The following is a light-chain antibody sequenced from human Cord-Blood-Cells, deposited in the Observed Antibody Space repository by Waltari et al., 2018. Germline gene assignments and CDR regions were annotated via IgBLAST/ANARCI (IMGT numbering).Light chain of an antibody. J-gene: IGLJ2*01. V-gene: IGLV2-14*01. CDR1: SSDVGGSNY. CDR2: DVS. Sequence: QSALTQPASVSGSPGQPITISCTGTSSDVGGSNYVSWYQQHPGKAPKLMIDDVSNRPSGVSNRFSGSKSGNTASLTISGLQAEDEADYYCSSYTSSSTVVFGGGTKLTVL. CDR3: SSYTSSSTVV.